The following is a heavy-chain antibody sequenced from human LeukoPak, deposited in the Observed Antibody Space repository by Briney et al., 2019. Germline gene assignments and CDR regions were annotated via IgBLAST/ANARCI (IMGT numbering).Heavy chain of an antibody. V-gene: IGHV3-23*01. D-gene: IGHD2-2*01. CDR3: AKEEVPNDY. CDR1: GFSLSRND. CDR2: ISLNGDTT. Sequence: PGGSLRLSCAVSGFSLSRNDMCWVRQAPGKGLEWVSGISLNGDTTYYADSVQGRFTISRDTSKNTLFLQMDTLRVEDTAVYYCAKEEVPNDYWGQGTLVTVSS. J-gene: IGHJ4*02.